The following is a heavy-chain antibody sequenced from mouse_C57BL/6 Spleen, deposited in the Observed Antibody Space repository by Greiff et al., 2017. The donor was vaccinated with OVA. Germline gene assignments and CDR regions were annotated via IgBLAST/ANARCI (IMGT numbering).Heavy chain of an antibody. D-gene: IGHD3-3*01. J-gene: IGHJ2*01. V-gene: IGHV3-1*01. Sequence: VQLKESGPGMVKPSQSLSLTCTVTGYSITSGYDWHWIRHFPGNKLEWMGYISYSGSTNYNPSLKSRISITHDTSKNHFFLKLNSVTTEDTATYYCARFRDRYYFDYWGQGTTLTVSS. CDR1: GYSITSGYD. CDR3: ARFRDRYYFDY. CDR2: ISYSGST.